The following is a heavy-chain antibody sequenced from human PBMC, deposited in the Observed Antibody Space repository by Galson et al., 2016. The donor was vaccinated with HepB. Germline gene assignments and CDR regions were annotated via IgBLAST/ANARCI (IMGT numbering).Heavy chain of an antibody. CDR2: INPGNGKT. CDR3: ARALGDF. CDR1: GYIFTNFA. D-gene: IGHD2-21*01. V-gene: IGHV1-3*01. J-gene: IGHJ4*02. Sequence: SVKVSCKASGYIFTNFAVQWVRQAPGQRPEWMGWINPGNGKTKFSQNFQGRITILRDTSPSTAYMELSHLRSQDTAIYYRARALGDFWGPGTLVTVSS.